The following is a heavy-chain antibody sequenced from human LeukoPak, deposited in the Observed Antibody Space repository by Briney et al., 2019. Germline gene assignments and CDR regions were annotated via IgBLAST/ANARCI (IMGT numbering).Heavy chain of an antibody. V-gene: IGHV3-66*01. D-gene: IGHD3-22*01. CDR1: GFTVSSNY. Sequence: GGSLRLSCAASGFTVSSNYMSWVRQAPGKGLEWVSVIYSGGSTYYADSVKGRFTISRDNSKNTLCLQMNSLRAEDTAVYYCARATYYYDSSGVGVRYFDYWGQGTLVTVSS. CDR2: IYSGGST. J-gene: IGHJ4*02. CDR3: ARATYYYDSSGVGVRYFDY.